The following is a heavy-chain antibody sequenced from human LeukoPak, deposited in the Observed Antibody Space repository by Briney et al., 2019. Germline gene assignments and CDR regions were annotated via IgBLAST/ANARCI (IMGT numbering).Heavy chain of an antibody. CDR3: ARMGFVVVPAAPRSYYYGMDV. V-gene: IGHV3-23*01. J-gene: IGHJ6*02. D-gene: IGHD2-2*01. Sequence: GGSLRLSCAASGFTFSSYAMTWVRQAPGKGLEWVSVISGSGGNTYHADSVKGRFTISRDNSKNTLYLQMNSLRAEDTAVYYCARMGFVVVPAAPRSYYYGMDVWGQGTTVTVSS. CDR2: ISGSGGNT. CDR1: GFTFSSYA.